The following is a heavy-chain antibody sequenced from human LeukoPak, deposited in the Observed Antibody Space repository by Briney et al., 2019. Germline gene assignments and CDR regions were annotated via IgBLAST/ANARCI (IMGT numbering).Heavy chain of an antibody. D-gene: IGHD1-14*01. CDR2: ISSSSSYI. J-gene: IGHJ3*02. CDR1: GFTLRSYS. V-gene: IGHV3-21*01. Sequence: GGSLRLSRAASGFTLRSYSMNWVPQAPGKGLEGVSSISSSSSYIYYTDSVKGRFTISRDNAKNSLYLQMNSVRAEDTAVYYCARDLTPSAFDIWGQGTMVTVSS. CDR3: ARDLTPSAFDI.